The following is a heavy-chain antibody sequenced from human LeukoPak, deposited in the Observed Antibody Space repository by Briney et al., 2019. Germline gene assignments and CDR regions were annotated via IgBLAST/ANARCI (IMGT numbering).Heavy chain of an antibody. J-gene: IGHJ6*03. CDR3: ARLADYDILTGYWSMDV. Sequence: KPSETLSLTCAVYGGSFSGYYWSWIRQPPGKGLEWIGEINHSGSTNYNPSLKSRVTISVDTSKNQFSLKLSSVTAADTAVYYCARLADYDILTGYWSMDVWGKGTTVTISS. CDR2: INHSGST. V-gene: IGHV4-34*01. CDR1: GGSFSGYY. D-gene: IGHD3-9*01.